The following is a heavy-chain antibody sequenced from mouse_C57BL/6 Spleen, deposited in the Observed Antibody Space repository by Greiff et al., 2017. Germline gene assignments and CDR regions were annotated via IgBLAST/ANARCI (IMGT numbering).Heavy chain of an antibody. CDR3: ARERGLGSSSFAY. D-gene: IGHD1-1*01. J-gene: IGHJ3*01. CDR2: IDPNSGGT. CDR1: GYTFTSYW. Sequence: QVQLQQPGAKLVKPGASVKLSCKASGYTFTSYWMHWVKQRPGRGLEWIGRIDPNSGGTEYTEKFKSKATLTVDKPSSTAYMQLSSLTSEASAVYYCARERGLGSSSFAYWGQGTLVTVSA. V-gene: IGHV1-72*01.